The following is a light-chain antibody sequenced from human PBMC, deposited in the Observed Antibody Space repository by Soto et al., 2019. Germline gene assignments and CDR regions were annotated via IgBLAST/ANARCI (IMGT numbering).Light chain of an antibody. CDR2: AAS. CDR3: QQDYSYHRT. V-gene: IGKV1-8*01. Sequence: AIRMTQSPSSLSASTGYRVTITCRASKGIRSYLALYQQKPGKAPKLLIYAASTLQSGVPSRFSGSGSGIDFTLTISCLQAEDLATSSCQQDYSYHRTFCQGTKVAIK. J-gene: IGKJ1*01. CDR1: KGIRSY.